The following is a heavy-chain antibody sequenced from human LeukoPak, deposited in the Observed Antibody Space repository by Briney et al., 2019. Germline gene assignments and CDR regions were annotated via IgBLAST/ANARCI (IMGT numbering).Heavy chain of an antibody. Sequence: SETLSLTCTVSGGSISSYYWSWIRQPPGKGLEWIGYIYYSGSTNYNPSLKSRVTISVDTSKNQFSLKLSSVTAADTAVYYCARGPWSSGWYGDYWGQGTLVTVSS. D-gene: IGHD6-19*01. V-gene: IGHV4-59*12. CDR3: ARGPWSSGWYGDY. J-gene: IGHJ4*02. CDR1: GGSISSYY. CDR2: IYYSGST.